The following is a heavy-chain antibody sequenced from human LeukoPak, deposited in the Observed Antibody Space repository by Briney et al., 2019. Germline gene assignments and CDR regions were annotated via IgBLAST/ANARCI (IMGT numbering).Heavy chain of an antibody. CDR3: AGYSGSRKYYGNGV. J-gene: IGHJ6*01. Sequence: SETLSLTCTVSGCSISSYYWSWIRQPPGKGLEWIGYIYYSGSTNYNPSLKSRVTISVDTSKNQFSLKLSSVTAADTAVYYCAGYSGSRKYYGNGVWGPRDHGHRLL. CDR2: IYYSGST. D-gene: IGHD1-26*01. CDR1: GCSISSYY. V-gene: IGHV4-59*08.